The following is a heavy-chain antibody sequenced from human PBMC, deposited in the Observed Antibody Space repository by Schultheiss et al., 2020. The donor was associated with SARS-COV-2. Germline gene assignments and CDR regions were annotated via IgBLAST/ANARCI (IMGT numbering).Heavy chain of an antibody. CDR3: AGMELTGMDV. D-gene: IGHD1-7*01. Sequence: SCAASGFTFSSYEMNWLRQAPGKGLEWVSYISSSGSTIYYADSVKGRFTISRDNAKNSLYLQMNSLRAEDTAVYYCAGMELTGMDVWGQGTTVTVSS. CDR1: GFTFSSYE. V-gene: IGHV3-48*03. CDR2: ISSSGSTI. J-gene: IGHJ6*02.